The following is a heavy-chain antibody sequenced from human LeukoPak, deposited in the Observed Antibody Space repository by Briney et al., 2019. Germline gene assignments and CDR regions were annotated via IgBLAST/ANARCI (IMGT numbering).Heavy chain of an antibody. V-gene: IGHV3-21*01. CDR2: ISSSSSYI. Sequence: PGGSLRLSCAASGFTFSSYSMNWVRQAPGKGLEWVSSISSSSSYIYYADSVKGRFTISRDNAKNSLYLQMNSLRVEDTAVYYCAREKSFLEWLSTGRRDGYYMDVWGKGTTVTVSS. J-gene: IGHJ6*03. CDR1: GFTFSSYS. CDR3: AREKSFLEWLSTGRRDGYYMDV. D-gene: IGHD3-3*02.